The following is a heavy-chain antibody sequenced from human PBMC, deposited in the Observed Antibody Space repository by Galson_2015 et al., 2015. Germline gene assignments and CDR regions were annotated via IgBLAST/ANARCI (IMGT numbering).Heavy chain of an antibody. Sequence: LSLTCTVSGGSISSGGYYWSWIRQHPGRGLEWIGYIYYSGSTYYNPSLKSRVTITVDTSKNQFSLKLSSVTAADTAVYYCARGSDVDSALVCRVFYFLGQRTMGTVP. D-gene: IGHD5-18*01. CDR3: ARGSDVDSALVCRVFYF. V-gene: IGHV4-31*03. J-gene: IGHJ3*01. CDR1: GGSISSGGYY. CDR2: IYYSGST.